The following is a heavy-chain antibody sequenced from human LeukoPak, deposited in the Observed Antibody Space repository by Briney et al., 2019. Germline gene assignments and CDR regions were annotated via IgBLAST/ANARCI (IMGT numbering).Heavy chain of an antibody. Sequence: GASVKVSCKASGYTFTGYYMHWVRQAPGQGLEWMGWINPNSGGANYAQKFQGRVTMTRDTSISTAYMELSRLRSDDTAVYYCARDGILGYCTNGVCHNWFDPWGQGTLVTVFS. CDR3: ARDGILGYCTNGVCHNWFDP. CDR1: GYTFTGYY. CDR2: INPNSGGA. D-gene: IGHD2-8*01. J-gene: IGHJ5*02. V-gene: IGHV1-2*02.